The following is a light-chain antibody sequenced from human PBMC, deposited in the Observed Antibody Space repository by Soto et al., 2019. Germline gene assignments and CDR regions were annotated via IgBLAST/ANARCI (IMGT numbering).Light chain of an antibody. J-gene: IGLJ3*02. V-gene: IGLV4-69*01. Sequence: QPVLTQSPSASASLGASVKLTCTLSSGHSTYAIAWHQQQPEKGPRYLMKLNSDGRHSKGDGIPDRFSGSSSGAERYLTISSLQSDDEADYYCQAWGTGIQVFGGGTQLTVL. CDR3: QAWGTGIQV. CDR1: SGHSTYA. CDR2: LNSDGRH.